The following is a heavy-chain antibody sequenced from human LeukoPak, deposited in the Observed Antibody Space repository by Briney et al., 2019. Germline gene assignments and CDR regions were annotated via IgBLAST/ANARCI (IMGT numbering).Heavy chain of an antibody. CDR3: ARGRSVAGYYGMDV. CDR2: IKQDGSEK. D-gene: IGHD6-19*01. CDR1: GFTSTSYW. Sequence: GGSLRPSCAPSGFTSTSYWMSWVRQAPGKGREWVANIKQDGSEKYYVDSVKGRFTISRDNAKNSLYLQMNSLRAEDTAVYYCARGRSVAGYYGMDVWGQGTTVTVSS. J-gene: IGHJ6*02. V-gene: IGHV3-7*05.